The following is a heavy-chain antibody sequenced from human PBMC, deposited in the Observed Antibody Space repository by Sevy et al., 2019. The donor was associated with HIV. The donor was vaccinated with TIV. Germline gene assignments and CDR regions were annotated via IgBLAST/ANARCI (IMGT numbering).Heavy chain of an antibody. CDR2: ISGSGGSR. D-gene: IGHD2-21*01. CDR1: GFTFSSYA. Sequence: GGSLRLSCAASGFTFSSYAMNWVRQAPGKGLEWVSAISGSGGSRYYADSVKGWFTISRDNSKNTLYLQMSSLRAEDTAVYYCAKGVNAGPDYGMVVWGQGTTVTISS. CDR3: AKGVNAGPDYGMVV. J-gene: IGHJ6*02. V-gene: IGHV3-23*01.